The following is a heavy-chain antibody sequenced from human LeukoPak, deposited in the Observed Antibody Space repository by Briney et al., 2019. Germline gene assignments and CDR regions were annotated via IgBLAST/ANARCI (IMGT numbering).Heavy chain of an antibody. V-gene: IGHV4-39*01. CDR1: VGSISSSSFY. D-gene: IGHD2-2*01. CDR3: ARLETLPVYTWFDS. CDR2: FYYSGNT. Sequence: SETLSLTCTVSVGSISSSSFYWGWIRQPPGKGLEWIGNFYYSGNTYYNPSLKSRVTISIDTSKNQFSLKLNSVTAADTAVYYCARLETLPVYTWFDSWGQGTLVTVSS. J-gene: IGHJ5*01.